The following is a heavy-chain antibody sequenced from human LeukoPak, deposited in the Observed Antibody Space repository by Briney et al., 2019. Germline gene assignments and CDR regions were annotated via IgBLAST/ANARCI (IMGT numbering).Heavy chain of an antibody. CDR1: GFTFSSYG. J-gene: IGHJ6*03. CDR3: ARDLSVVLPSSYMDV. CDR2: IRYDGSNK. Sequence: PGGSLRLSCAASGFTFSSYGMHWVRQAPGKGLEWVAFIRYDGSNKYYADSVKGRFTISRDNSKNTLYLQMNSLRAEDTAVYYCARDLSVVLPSSYMDVWGKGTTVSVSS. V-gene: IGHV3-30*02.